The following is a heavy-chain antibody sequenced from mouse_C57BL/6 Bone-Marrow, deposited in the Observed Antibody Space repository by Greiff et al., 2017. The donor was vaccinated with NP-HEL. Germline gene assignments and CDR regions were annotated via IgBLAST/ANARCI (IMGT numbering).Heavy chain of an antibody. CDR3: ASPYDYDVAWFAY. D-gene: IGHD2-4*01. J-gene: IGHJ3*01. CDR2: ISSGGSYT. V-gene: IGHV5-6*01. CDR1: GFTFSSYG. Sequence: EVKLMESGGDLVKPGGSLKLSCAASGFTFSSYGMSLVRPTPDKRLEWVATISSGGSYTYYPDSVKGRFTISRDNAKNTLYLQMSSLKSEDTAMYYCASPYDYDVAWFAYWCQGTLVTVSA.